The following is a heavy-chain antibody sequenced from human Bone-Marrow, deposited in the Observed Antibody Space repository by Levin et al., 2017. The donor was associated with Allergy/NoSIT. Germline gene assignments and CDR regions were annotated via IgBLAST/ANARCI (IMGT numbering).Heavy chain of an antibody. J-gene: IGHJ4*02. V-gene: IGHV4-4*01. CDR2: IYRSGES. CDR3: ATVEGLFCTGVSCSYSFHY. Sequence: TLSLTCAVSGGSITTDNWWSWIRQPPGKGLEWIGEIYRSGESNYNPSLKSRVTMSVDKSKNHFSLNLRSVTAADTAIYCCATVEGLFCTGVSCSYSFHYWGRGALVTVSS. CDR1: GGSITTDNW. D-gene: IGHD3/OR15-3a*01.